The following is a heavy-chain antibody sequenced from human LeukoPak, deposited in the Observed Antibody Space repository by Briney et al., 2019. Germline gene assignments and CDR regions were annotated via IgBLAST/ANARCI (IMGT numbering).Heavy chain of an antibody. CDR2: ISSSSSYI. V-gene: IGHV3-21*01. Sequence: PGGSLRLSCAASGFTFSTYSMNWVRQAPGKGLEWVSSISSSSSYIYYADSVKGRFTISRDNAKNSLYLQMNSLRAEDTAVYYCARDRTRGCSGGSCYEVYYYMDVWGKGTTVTISS. J-gene: IGHJ6*03. CDR3: ARDRTRGCSGGSCYEVYYYMDV. D-gene: IGHD2-15*01. CDR1: GFTFSTYS.